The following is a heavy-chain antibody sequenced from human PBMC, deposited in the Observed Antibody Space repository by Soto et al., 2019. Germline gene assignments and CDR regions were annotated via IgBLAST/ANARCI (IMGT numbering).Heavy chain of an antibody. J-gene: IGHJ4*02. CDR1: GYTFTSYG. CDR2: ISAYNGNT. D-gene: IGHD3-9*01. CDR3: ARDVLRYFDWLLPTPYFDY. Sequence: ASVKVSCKASGYTFTSYGISWVRQAPGQGLEWMGWISAYNGNTNYAQKLQGRVTMTTDTSTSTAYMELRSLRSDDTAVYYCARDVLRYFDWLLPTPYFDYWGQGTLVTVSS. V-gene: IGHV1-18*01.